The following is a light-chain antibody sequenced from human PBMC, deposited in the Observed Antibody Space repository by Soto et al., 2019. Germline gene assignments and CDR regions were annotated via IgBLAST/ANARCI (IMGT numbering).Light chain of an antibody. CDR2: AAS. CDR1: QSISSY. Sequence: DIPMTQSPSSLSASVGDRVTITCRASQSISSYLNWYQQKPGKAPKLLIYAASSLQSGVPSRFSGSGSGTDFTLTISSLRPEDFATYYCQQTYSTPPTFGQGTKLEI. CDR3: QQTYSTPPT. V-gene: IGKV1-39*01. J-gene: IGKJ2*01.